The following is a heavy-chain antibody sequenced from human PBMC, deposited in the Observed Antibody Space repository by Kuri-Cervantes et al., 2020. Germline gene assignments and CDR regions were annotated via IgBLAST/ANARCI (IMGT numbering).Heavy chain of an antibody. Sequence: SETLSLTCAVSGYSISSGYFWGWIRQPPGEGLEWIGSISHSGSTYYNPSLRSRVTISVDTSKNQFSLKLSSVTAADTAVYYCARDCFSGGTCYWGQGSLVTVSS. D-gene: IGHD2-15*01. V-gene: IGHV4-38-2*02. J-gene: IGHJ4*02. CDR3: ARDCFSGGTCY. CDR2: ISHSGST. CDR1: GYSISSGYF.